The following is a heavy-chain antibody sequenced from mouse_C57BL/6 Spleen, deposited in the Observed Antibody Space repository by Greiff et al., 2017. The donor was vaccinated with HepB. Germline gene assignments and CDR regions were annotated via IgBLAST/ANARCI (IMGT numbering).Heavy chain of an antibody. CDR2: ISDGGSYT. CDR1: GFTFSSYA. CDR3: ARDNRFDV. V-gene: IGHV5-4*01. Sequence: DVKLVESGGGLVKPGGSLKLSCAASGFTFSSYAMSWVRQTPEKRLEWVATISDGGSYTYYPDNVKGRFTISRDNAKNNLYLQMSHLKSEDTAMYYCARDNRFDVWGTGTTVTVSS. J-gene: IGHJ1*03.